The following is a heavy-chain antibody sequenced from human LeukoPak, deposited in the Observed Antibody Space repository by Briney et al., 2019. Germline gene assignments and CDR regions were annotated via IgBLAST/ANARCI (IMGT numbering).Heavy chain of an antibody. D-gene: IGHD3-10*02. Sequence: PGGSLRLSCGASGFTFSSYWMHWVRQAPGKGLVWVSRINNDGSSTSYADPVQGRFTISRDNAKNSLYLQMNSLRAEDTAVYYCAELGITMIGGVWGKGTTVTISS. V-gene: IGHV3-74*01. J-gene: IGHJ6*04. CDR1: GFTFSSYW. CDR2: INNDGSST. CDR3: AELGITMIGGV.